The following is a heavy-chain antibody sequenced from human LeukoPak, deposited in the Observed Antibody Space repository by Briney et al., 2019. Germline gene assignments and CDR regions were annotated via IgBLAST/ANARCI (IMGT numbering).Heavy chain of an antibody. Sequence: GGSLRLSCAASGFTFIRYSMNWVRQAPGKGLEYVSAISGNGGSTYYANSVKGRFTISRDNSKNTLYLQMGSLRAEDMAVYYCARRSSDRDYDYWGQGTLVTVSS. CDR1: GFTFIRYS. CDR2: ISGNGGST. CDR3: ARRSSDRDYDY. J-gene: IGHJ4*02. D-gene: IGHD2-21*02. V-gene: IGHV3-64*01.